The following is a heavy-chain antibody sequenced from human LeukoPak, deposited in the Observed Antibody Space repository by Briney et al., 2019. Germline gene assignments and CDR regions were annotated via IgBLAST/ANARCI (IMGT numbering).Heavy chain of an antibody. V-gene: IGHV3-23*01. CDR1: GFTFDSYA. J-gene: IGHJ4*02. CDR3: AKGNSARSGSYYGDY. D-gene: IGHD1-26*01. CDR2: ISGSGSST. Sequence: GGSLKLSCAASGFTFDSYAMSWVRQAPGRGLEWVSSISGSGSSTYYADSVKGRFTISRDNSKNTLYLQMDSLRIEDTAEYYCAKGNSARSGSYYGDYWGQGTLVTVSS.